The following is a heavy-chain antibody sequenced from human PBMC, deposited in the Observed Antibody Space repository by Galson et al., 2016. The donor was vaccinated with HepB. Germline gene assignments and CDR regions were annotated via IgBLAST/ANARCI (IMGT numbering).Heavy chain of an antibody. V-gene: IGHV6-1*01. J-gene: IGHJ4*02. CDR2: TYYRSRWIN. CDR1: GDSVSSNGAT. CDR3: ARVVGRGVYDGRFDY. Sequence: CAISGDSVSSNGATWNWIRQSPSRGLEWLGRTYYRSRWINNYAESVKSRIIITPDTSKNQFSLHLDSVTPEDTALYYCARVVGRGVYDGRFDYWGQGILVTVSS. D-gene: IGHD5/OR15-5a*01.